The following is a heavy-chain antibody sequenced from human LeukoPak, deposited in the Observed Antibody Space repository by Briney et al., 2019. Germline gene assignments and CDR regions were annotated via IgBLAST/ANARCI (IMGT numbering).Heavy chain of an antibody. CDR1: GGSFSGYY. CDR3: ARGQSSGYYLRGRYYYYMDV. V-gene: IGHV4-34*01. J-gene: IGHJ6*03. D-gene: IGHD3-22*01. Sequence: SETLSLTCAVYGGSFSGYYWSWIRQPPGKGLEWIGEINHSGSTNYNPSLKSRVTISVDTSKNQFSLKLSSVTAADTAVYYCARGQSSGYYLRGRYYYYMDVWGKGTTVTVSS. CDR2: INHSGST.